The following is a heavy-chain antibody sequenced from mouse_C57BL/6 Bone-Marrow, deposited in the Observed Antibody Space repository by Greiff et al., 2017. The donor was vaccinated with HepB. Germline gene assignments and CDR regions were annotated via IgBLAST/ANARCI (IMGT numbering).Heavy chain of an antibody. J-gene: IGHJ3*01. D-gene: IGHD6-2*01. V-gene: IGHV5-12*01. CDR2: ISTGGGST. Sequence: EVQGVESGGGLVQPGGSLKLSCAASGFTFSDYYMYWVRQTPEKRLEWVAYISTGGGSTYYPDTVKGRFTISRDNAKNTLYLQMGRLKSEDTAMYYCASLWVFAYWGQGTLVTVSA. CDR1: GFTFSDYY. CDR3: ASLWVFAY.